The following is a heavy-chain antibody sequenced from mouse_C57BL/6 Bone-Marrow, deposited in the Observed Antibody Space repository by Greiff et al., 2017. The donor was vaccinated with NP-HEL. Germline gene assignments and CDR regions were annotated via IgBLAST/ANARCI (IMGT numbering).Heavy chain of an antibody. Sequence: EVKLVESGGGLVKPGGSLKLSCAASGFTFSSYAMSWVRQTPEKRLEWVATISDGGSYTYYPDNVKGRFTISRDNAKNTLYLQMSHLKSEDTAMYYCAREDSSGLDYWGQGTTLTVSS. CDR2: ISDGGSYT. D-gene: IGHD3-2*02. V-gene: IGHV5-4*01. J-gene: IGHJ2*01. CDR3: AREDSSGLDY. CDR1: GFTFSSYA.